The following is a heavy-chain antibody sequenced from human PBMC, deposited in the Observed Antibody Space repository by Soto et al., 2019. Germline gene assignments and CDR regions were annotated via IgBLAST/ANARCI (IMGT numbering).Heavy chain of an antibody. V-gene: IGHV1-69*06. CDR2: IIPIFGTA. J-gene: IGHJ5*02. CDR3: AREGPSATVVTQDGWWFDP. Sequence: QVQLVQSGAEVKKPGSSVKVSCKASGGTFSSYAISWVRQAPGQGLEWMGGIIPIFGTANYAQKFQGRVTMTRNTSISTAYMELSSLRSEDTAVYYCAREGPSATVVTQDGWWFDPWGQGTLVTVSS. CDR1: GGTFSSYA. D-gene: IGHD4-17*01.